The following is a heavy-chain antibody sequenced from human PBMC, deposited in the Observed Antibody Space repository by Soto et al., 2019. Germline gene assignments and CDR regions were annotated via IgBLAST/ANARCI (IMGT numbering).Heavy chain of an antibody. D-gene: IGHD3-10*01. V-gene: IGHV5-51*01. J-gene: IGHJ4*02. Sequence: GESLKISCKGTGFNFATYWIAWVRQMPGKGLEWMGMIYPSDSDIGYSPSFQGQVTISADKSISTAYLHWSSLKASDTAMYFCARGSGFSDFWGQGTLVTVSS. CDR3: ARGSGFSDF. CDR1: GFNFATYW. CDR2: IYPSDSDI.